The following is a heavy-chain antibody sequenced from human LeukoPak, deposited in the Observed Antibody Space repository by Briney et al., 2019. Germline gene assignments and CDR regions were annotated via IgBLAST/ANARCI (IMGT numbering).Heavy chain of an antibody. CDR3: ARGLVLTYYYFES. CDR2: ILGCGGT. V-gene: IGHV3-66*01. J-gene: IGHJ4*02. D-gene: IGHD2-8*02. Sequence: GGSLRLSCAASGFTVSSNYMTWVRQAPGKGLEWVSVILGCGGTYYADSVKGRFTISRDNSKNTLYLQMNSLRAEDTAVYYCARGLVLTYYYFESWGQGTLVTVSS. CDR1: GFTVSSNY.